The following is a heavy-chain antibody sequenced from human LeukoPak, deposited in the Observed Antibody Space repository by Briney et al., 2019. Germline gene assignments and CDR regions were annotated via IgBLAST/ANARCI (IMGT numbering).Heavy chain of an antibody. Sequence: SETLSLTCTVSGGSISSYYWSWIRQPPGKGLEWIGEINHSGSTNYNPSLKSRVTISVDTSKNQFSLKLSSVTAADTAVYYCARKGHKQWLGNDYWGQGTLVTVSS. J-gene: IGHJ4*02. CDR2: INHSGST. CDR1: GGSISSYY. D-gene: IGHD6-19*01. V-gene: IGHV4-34*01. CDR3: ARKGHKQWLGNDY.